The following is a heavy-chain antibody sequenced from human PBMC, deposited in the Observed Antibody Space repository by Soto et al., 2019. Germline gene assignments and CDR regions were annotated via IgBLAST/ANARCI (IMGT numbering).Heavy chain of an antibody. V-gene: IGHV3-9*02. D-gene: IGHD2-15*01. CDR2: IFLESDRT. CDR1: GSTSNEYA. Sequence: EVQLVESGGGLVQPGRSLRLSCAVSGSTSNEYAMHWLRQAPGKGLEWVSGIFLESDRTGYADSVKGRFTTSGDKAKNSLYLQMNSLRPEDTALYYCGKDGKAGGLDFWGQGTLVTVSS. J-gene: IGHJ4*02. CDR3: GKDGKAGGLDF.